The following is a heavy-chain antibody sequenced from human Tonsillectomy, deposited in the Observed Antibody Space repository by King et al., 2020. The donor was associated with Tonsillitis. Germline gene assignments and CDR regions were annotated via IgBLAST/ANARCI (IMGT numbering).Heavy chain of an antibody. V-gene: IGHV2-5*02. Sequence: VTLKESGPTLVKPTQTLTLTCTFSGFSLSTSGVGVGWIRPPPGKALEWLALIYWDDDKRYSPSLKSRLTITKDTSKNQVVLTMTNMDPVDTATYYCAREYYYDSSGYLGPNAFDIWGQGTMVTVSS. CDR1: GFSLSTSGVG. CDR2: IYWDDDK. J-gene: IGHJ3*02. CDR3: AREYYYDSSGYLGPNAFDI. D-gene: IGHD3-22*01.